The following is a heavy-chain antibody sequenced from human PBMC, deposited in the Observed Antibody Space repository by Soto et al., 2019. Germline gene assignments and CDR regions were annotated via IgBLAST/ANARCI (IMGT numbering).Heavy chain of an antibody. V-gene: IGHV4-34*01. Sequence: SETLSLTCAVYGGSFSGYYWSWIRQPPGKGLEWIGEINHSGSTNYNPSLKSRVTISVDTSKNQFSLKLSSVTAADTAVYYCARDSLVSYDFWSPSNYYYYGMDVWGQGTTVTVSS. J-gene: IGHJ6*02. D-gene: IGHD3-3*01. CDR2: INHSGST. CDR3: ARDSLVSYDFWSPSNYYYYGMDV. CDR1: GGSFSGYY.